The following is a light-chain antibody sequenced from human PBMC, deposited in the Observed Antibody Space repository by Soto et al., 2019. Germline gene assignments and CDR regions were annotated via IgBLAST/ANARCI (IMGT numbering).Light chain of an antibody. J-gene: IGKJ1*01. CDR1: QTISSW. CDR2: KAS. V-gene: IGKV1-5*03. CDR3: THYNGFSRT. Sequence: IQMTLSASTVSVTVGDRVTITCRASQTISSWLAWYQQKPGKAPKLLIYKASTLKSGVPSRFRGSRSATEFTLTINILQADDFAAYCCTHYNGFSRTFCQGAIVDI.